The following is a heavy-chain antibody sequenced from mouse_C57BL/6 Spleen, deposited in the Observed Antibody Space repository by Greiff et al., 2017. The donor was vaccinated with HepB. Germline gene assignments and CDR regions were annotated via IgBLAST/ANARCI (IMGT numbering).Heavy chain of an antibody. Sequence: EVQLVESGGGLVQPKGSLKLSCAASGFSFNTYAMNWVRQAPGKGLEWVARIRSKSNNYATYYADSVKDRFTISRDDSESMLYLQMNNLKTEDTAMYYCVRQNGPYYFDYWGQGTTLTVSS. CDR2: IRSKSNNYAT. J-gene: IGHJ2*01. CDR3: VRQNGPYYFDY. V-gene: IGHV10-1*01. CDR1: GFSFNTYA. D-gene: IGHD1-1*01.